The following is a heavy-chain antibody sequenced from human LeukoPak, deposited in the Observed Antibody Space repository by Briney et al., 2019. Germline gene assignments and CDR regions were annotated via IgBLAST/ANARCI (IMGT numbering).Heavy chain of an antibody. Sequence: SETLSLTCTVSGYSISSGYYWGWIRQPPGKGLEWIGSIYHSGSTYYNPSLKSRVTISVDTSKNQFSLKLSSVTAADTAVYYCASGLRRSIVGGAPFDYWGQGTLVTVSS. CDR1: GYSISSGYY. CDR3: ASGLRRSIVGGAPFDY. V-gene: IGHV4-38-2*02. CDR2: IYHSGST. J-gene: IGHJ4*02. D-gene: IGHD1-26*01.